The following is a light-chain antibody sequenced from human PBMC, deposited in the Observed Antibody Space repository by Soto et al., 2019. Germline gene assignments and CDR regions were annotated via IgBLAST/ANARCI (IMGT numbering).Light chain of an antibody. J-gene: IGLJ1*01. CDR1: NSNIGTNT. CDR3: AAWDDSLGAYV. Sequence: QSVLTQPPSASATPGQRVTISCSGSNSNIGTNTVNRYQQLPGTAPRLLIYTNNQRPSGVPQRFSGSKTGTSASLAIGGLQSEDGADYYCAAWDDSLGAYVFGTRTKVTVL. CDR2: TNN. V-gene: IGLV1-44*01.